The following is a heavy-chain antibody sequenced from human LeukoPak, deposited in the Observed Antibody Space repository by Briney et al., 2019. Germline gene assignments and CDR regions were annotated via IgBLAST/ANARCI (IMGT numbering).Heavy chain of an antibody. CDR1: GGSISSGGYY. Sequence: SETLSLTCTVSGGSISSGGYYWTWIRQPPGKGLEWIGCVSYSGSTKYNPSLKSRVTISVDTSRDQFSLKLNSVTAADTAVYYCARPSNSGWYGVLDIWGQGTMVTVSS. CDR3: ARPSNSGWYGVLDI. D-gene: IGHD6-19*01. V-gene: IGHV4-61*08. J-gene: IGHJ3*02. CDR2: VSYSGST.